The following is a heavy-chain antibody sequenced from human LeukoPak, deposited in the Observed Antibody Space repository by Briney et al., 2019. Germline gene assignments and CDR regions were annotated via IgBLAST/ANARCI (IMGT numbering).Heavy chain of an antibody. CDR1: GFTFSSHA. CDR2: ISSNGIST. Sequence: GGSLRLSCAASGFTFSSHAMHWVRQAPGKGLEYVSAISSNGISTYYAKSVKDRFIISRDNSKNTLYLQMGSLRAEDMAVYYCARKPNDFWSGLFDLWGRGTLVTVSS. J-gene: IGHJ2*01. D-gene: IGHD3-3*01. V-gene: IGHV3-64*01. CDR3: ARKPNDFWSGLFDL.